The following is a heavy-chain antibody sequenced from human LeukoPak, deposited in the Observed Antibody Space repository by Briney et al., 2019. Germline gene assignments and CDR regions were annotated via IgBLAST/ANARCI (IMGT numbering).Heavy chain of an antibody. Sequence: GGSLRLSCAASGFTFSSQNMNWARQAPGKGLEWVAYTSTSGDSTKYADSVEGRFTISRDNAENSLFLLMNSLSVEDTAVYYCVKNGWLDYWGQGILVTVSS. V-gene: IGHV3-21*06. D-gene: IGHD6-19*01. J-gene: IGHJ4*02. CDR3: VKNGWLDY. CDR2: TSTSGDST. CDR1: GFTFSSQN.